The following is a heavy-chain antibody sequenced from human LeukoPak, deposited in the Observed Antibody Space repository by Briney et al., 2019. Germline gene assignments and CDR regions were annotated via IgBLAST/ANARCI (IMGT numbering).Heavy chain of an antibody. CDR2: IRAYNGNT. CDR1: GYTFTSYG. D-gene: IGHD3-22*01. J-gene: IGHJ5*02. Sequence: ASEKGSCKASGYTFTSYGISWVRQAPGQRLVWIGWIRAYNGNTNYAQKLKGRVTMTTDTSTSTAYMELRSLRSDDTAVYYCARDRIPYYYDSSGSLHFDPWGQGTLVTVSS. CDR3: ARDRIPYYYDSSGSLHFDP. V-gene: IGHV1-18*01.